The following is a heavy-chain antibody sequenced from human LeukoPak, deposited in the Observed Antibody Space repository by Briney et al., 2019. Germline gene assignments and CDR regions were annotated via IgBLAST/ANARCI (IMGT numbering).Heavy chain of an antibody. Sequence: GGSLRLSCAASGFTFDDYAMHWVRQAPGKGLEWVSGISWNSGSIGYADSVKGRFTISRDNAKNSLYLQMNSLRAEDTALYYCAKDPDYDISRGSSDYWGQGTLVTVSS. CDR3: AKDPDYDISRGSSDY. CDR2: ISWNSGSI. CDR1: GFTFDDYA. J-gene: IGHJ4*02. D-gene: IGHD3-9*01. V-gene: IGHV3-9*01.